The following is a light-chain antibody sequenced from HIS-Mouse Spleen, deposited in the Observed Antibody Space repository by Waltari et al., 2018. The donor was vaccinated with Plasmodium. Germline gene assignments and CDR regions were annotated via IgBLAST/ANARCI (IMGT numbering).Light chain of an antibody. CDR1: RSAVGAFTY. J-gene: IGLJ2*01. CDR3: SSYAGSNNLV. Sequence: QSALTQPPSASGSAGQSATISCPATRSAVGAFTYVSWYQQHPGNAPKLMIYEVSKRPSGVPDRFSGSKSGNTAYLTVSGLQAEDEADYYCSSYAGSNNLVFGGGTKLTVL. V-gene: IGLV2-8*01. CDR2: EVS.